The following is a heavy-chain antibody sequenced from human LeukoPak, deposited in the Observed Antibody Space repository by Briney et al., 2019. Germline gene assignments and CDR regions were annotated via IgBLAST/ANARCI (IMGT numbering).Heavy chain of an antibody. CDR2: INPNSGGT. V-gene: IGHV1-2*02. CDR1: GGTFSSYA. Sequence: GASVKVSCTASGGTFSSYAISWVRQAPGQGLEWMGWINPNSGGTNYAQKFQGRVTMTRDTSITTAYMEMSRLTSDDTAVYFCAREDHCSSTSCQETYWGQGTLVTVSS. CDR3: AREDHCSSTSCQETY. J-gene: IGHJ4*02. D-gene: IGHD2-2*01.